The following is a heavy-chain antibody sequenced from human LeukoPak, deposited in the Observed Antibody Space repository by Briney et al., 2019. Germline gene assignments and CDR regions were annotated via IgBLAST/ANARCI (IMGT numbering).Heavy chain of an antibody. D-gene: IGHD3-22*01. Sequence: KPSQTLSLTCTVSGGSISSGDYYWSWIRQPPGKGLEWIGYTYYSGSTYYNPSLKSRVTISVDTSKNQFSLKLSSVTAADTAVYYCARVTDYYDSSGYIDYWGQGTLVTVSS. V-gene: IGHV4-30-4*01. CDR2: TYYSGST. CDR1: GGSISSGDYY. CDR3: ARVTDYYDSSGYIDY. J-gene: IGHJ4*02.